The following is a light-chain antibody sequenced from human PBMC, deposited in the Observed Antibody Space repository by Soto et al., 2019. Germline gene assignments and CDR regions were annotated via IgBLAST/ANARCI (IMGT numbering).Light chain of an antibody. V-gene: IGLV2-14*01. CDR2: DVS. J-gene: IGLJ3*02. CDR3: ASYTSSSTLV. Sequence: QSALTQPASVSGSPGQSIAISCTGTSSDVGGYNYVSWYQQHPGKVPKLMIYDVSNRPSGVSTRFSGSKSDNTASLTISGLQTEDEADYFCASYTSSSTLVCGGGTKLTVL. CDR1: SSDVGGYNY.